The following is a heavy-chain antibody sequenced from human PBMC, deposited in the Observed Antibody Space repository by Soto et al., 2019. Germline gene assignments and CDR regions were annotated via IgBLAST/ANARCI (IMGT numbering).Heavy chain of an antibody. Sequence: QVQLVQSGAEVKKPGASVKVSCKASGYTFTSYDINWVRQATGQGLEWMGWMNPNSGNTDYAQKFXGXVXXTRNTSTRTAYMELSSLRSEDTAVYYCARERSAAGTGWFDPWGQGTLVTVSS. CDR2: MNPNSGNT. V-gene: IGHV1-8*01. CDR3: ARERSAAGTGWFDP. J-gene: IGHJ5*02. CDR1: GYTFTSYD. D-gene: IGHD6-13*01.